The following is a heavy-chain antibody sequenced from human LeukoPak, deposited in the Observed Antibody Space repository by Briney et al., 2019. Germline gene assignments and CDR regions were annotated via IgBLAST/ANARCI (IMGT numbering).Heavy chain of an antibody. CDR1: GGSFSGYY. CDR2: INHSGST. D-gene: IGHD3-16*01. V-gene: IGHV4-34*01. J-gene: IGHJ4*02. CDR3: ARAATFGGVGFDY. Sequence: SETLSLTCAVYGGSFSGYYWSWIRQPPGKGLEWIGEINHSGSTNYNPSLKSRVTISVDTSKNQFSLKLSSVTAADTTVYYCARAATFGGVGFDYWGQGTLVTVSS.